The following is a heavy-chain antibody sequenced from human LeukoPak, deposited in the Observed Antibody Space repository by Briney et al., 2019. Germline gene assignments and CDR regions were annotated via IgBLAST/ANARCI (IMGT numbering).Heavy chain of an antibody. J-gene: IGHJ6*03. CDR3: ARNIRGAVAGTLYYYYMDV. V-gene: IGHV4-61*05. CDR1: GGSISSSSYY. CDR2: IYYSGST. D-gene: IGHD6-19*01. Sequence: SETLSLTCTVSGGSISSSSYYWGWIRQPPGKGLEWIGYIYYSGSTNYNPSLKSRVTISVDTSKNQFSLKLSSVTAADTAVYYCARNIRGAVAGTLYYYYMDVWGKGTTVTVSS.